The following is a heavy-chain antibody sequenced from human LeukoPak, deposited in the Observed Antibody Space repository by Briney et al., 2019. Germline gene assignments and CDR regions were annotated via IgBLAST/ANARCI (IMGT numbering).Heavy chain of an antibody. J-gene: IGHJ5*02. Sequence: SETLSLTCAVYGGSFSGYYWSWIRQPPGKGLEWIGEINHSGSTNYNPSLKSRVTISVDTSKNQFSLKLSSVTAADTAVYYCARLGVAVAGTYWFDPWGQGTLVTVSS. D-gene: IGHD6-19*01. CDR2: INHSGST. CDR3: ARLGVAVAGTYWFDP. CDR1: GGSFSGYY. V-gene: IGHV4-34*01.